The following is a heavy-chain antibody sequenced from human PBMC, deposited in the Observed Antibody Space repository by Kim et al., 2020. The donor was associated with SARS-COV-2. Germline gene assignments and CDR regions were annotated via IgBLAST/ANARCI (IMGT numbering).Heavy chain of an antibody. CDR2: INPNSGGT. V-gene: IGHV1-2*06. CDR3: ARAEGVRIFVVLLSNYDYGMDL. D-gene: IGHD3-3*01. Sequence: ASVKVSCKASGYTFTGYYMHWVRQAPGQGLEWMGRINPNSGGTNYAQKFQGRVTMTRDTSISTAYMELSRLRSDDTAVYYCARAEGVRIFVVLLSNYDYGMDLWGQGTTVTVSS. CDR1: GYTFTGYY. J-gene: IGHJ6*02.